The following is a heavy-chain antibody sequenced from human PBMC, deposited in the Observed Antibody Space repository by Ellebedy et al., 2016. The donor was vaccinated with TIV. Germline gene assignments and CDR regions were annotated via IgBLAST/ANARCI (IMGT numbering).Heavy chain of an antibody. CDR3: VKGPGKKWNDPNWFDP. J-gene: IGHJ5*02. V-gene: IGHV3-9*01. D-gene: IGHD1-1*01. CDR2: LSWNSFTK. CDR1: GFTFDDYA. Sequence: SLKISCAASGFTFDDYAMHWVRQAPGKGLEWVSGLSWNSFTKGYADSVRGRFTISRDNDKSALFLTMNSLRTEDTALYSCVKGPGKKWNDPNWFDPWGQGTLVTVSS.